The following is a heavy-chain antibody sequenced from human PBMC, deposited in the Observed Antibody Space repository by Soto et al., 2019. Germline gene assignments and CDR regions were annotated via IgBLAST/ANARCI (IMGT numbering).Heavy chain of an antibody. J-gene: IGHJ4*01. CDR3: ARLTEEYHGSGYCTYYFAN. Sequence: YCRSFKQQAPGKGLEWVGYVYYSGTTYYRSSLRCRLNISLDTWRNLFSLRLSSVTAADAAVYYCARLTEEYHGSGYCTYYFANWRNGTLVTVSP. CDR1: YC. V-gene: IGHV4-30-4*01. D-gene: IGHD3-22*01. CDR2: VYYSGTT.